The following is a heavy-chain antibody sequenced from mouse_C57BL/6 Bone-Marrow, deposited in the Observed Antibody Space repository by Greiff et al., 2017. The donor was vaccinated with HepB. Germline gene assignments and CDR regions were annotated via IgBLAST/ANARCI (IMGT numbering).Heavy chain of an antibody. CDR3: AKGLLRRYWYFDV. D-gene: IGHD1-1*01. CDR1: GYAFSSYW. J-gene: IGHJ1*03. CDR2: IYPGDGDT. Sequence: QVQLQQSGAELVKPGASVKISCKASGYAFSSYWMNWVKQRPGKGLEWIGQIYPGDGDTNYNGKFKGKATLTADKSSSTAYMQLSSLTSEDSAVYFCAKGLLRRYWYFDVWGTGTTVTVSS. V-gene: IGHV1-80*01.